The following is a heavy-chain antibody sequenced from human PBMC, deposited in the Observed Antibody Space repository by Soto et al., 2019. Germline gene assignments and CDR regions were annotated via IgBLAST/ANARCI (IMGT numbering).Heavy chain of an antibody. CDR1: GFAFSRYG. Sequence: PGGSLRLSCSASGFAFSRYGIHWVRQAPGKGLQYVSTINHNGTSTYYADCVKDRFTISRDNSKNAVYLQMSSLRPDDTAVYYCLSATYYYAPGTYYKTLDSWGQGTLVTVSS. CDR2: INHNGTST. CDR3: LSATYYYAPGTYYKTLDS. D-gene: IGHD3-10*01. J-gene: IGHJ4*02. V-gene: IGHV3-64D*06.